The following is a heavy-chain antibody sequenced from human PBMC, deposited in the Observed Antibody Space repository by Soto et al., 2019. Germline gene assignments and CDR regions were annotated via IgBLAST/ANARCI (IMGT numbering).Heavy chain of an antibody. D-gene: IGHD5-12*01. J-gene: IGHJ4*02. CDR2: IIPILGIA. V-gene: IGHV1-69*04. CDR3: ARDGVATIYTFDY. CDR1: GGTFSSYT. Sequence: SVKVSCKASGGTFSSYTSRWVRQAPGQGLEWMGRIIPILGIANYAQKFQGRVTITADKSTSTAYMELSSLRSEDTAVYYCARDGVATIYTFDYWGQGTLVTSPQ.